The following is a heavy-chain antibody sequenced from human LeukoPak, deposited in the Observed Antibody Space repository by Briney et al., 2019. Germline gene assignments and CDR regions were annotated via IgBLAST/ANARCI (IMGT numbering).Heavy chain of an antibody. Sequence: KPSETLSLTCTVSGGSISSSSYYWGWIRQPPGKGLEWIGSIYYSGSTYYNPSLKSRVTISVDTSKNQFSLKLSSVTAADTAVYYCARFRSASDAFDIWRQGTMVTVSS. J-gene: IGHJ3*02. D-gene: IGHD3-10*01. V-gene: IGHV4-39*01. CDR2: IYYSGST. CDR3: ARFRSASDAFDI. CDR1: GGSISSSSYY.